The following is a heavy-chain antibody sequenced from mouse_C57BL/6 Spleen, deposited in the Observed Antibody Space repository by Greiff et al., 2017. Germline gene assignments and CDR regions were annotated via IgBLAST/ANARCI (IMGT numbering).Heavy chain of an antibody. J-gene: IGHJ3*01. V-gene: IGHV1-64*01. CDR1: GYTFTSYW. Sequence: QVQLQQSGAELVKPGASVKLSCKASGYTFTSYWMHWVKQRPGQGLEWIGMIHPNSGSTNYNEKFKSKATLTVDKSSSTAYMQLSSLTSEDSAVYYCARAQPGGFAYWGQGTLVTVSA. CDR3: ARAQPGGFAY. CDR2: IHPNSGST. D-gene: IGHD3-1*01.